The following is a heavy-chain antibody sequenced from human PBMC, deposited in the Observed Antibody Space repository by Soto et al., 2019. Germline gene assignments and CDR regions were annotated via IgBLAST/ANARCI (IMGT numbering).Heavy chain of an antibody. D-gene: IGHD6-19*01. CDR1: GGSISSGGYY. CDR2: IYYSGST. J-gene: IGHJ4*02. V-gene: IGHV4-31*03. Sequence: QVQLQESGPGLVKPSQTLSLTCTVSGGSISSGGYYWSWIRQHLGKGLEWIGYIYYSGSTYYNPSLKSRVTISVDTSKNQFSLKLSSVTAADTAVYYCAREVRGIAVAGGFDYWGQGTLVTVSS. CDR3: AREVRGIAVAGGFDY.